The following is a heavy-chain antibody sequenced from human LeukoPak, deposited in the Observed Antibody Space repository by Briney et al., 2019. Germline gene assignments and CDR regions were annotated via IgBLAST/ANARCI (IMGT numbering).Heavy chain of an antibody. CDR3: ASLLVDRAMAPRDY. D-gene: IGHD5-18*01. J-gene: IGHJ4*02. CDR2: INHSGST. Sequence: SETLSLTCAVYGGSFSGYYWSWIRQPPGKGLEWIGEINHSGSTNYNPSLKSRVTISVDTSKNQFSLKLSSVTAADTAVYYCASLLVDRAMAPRDYWGQGTLVTVSS. CDR1: GGSFSGYY. V-gene: IGHV4-34*01.